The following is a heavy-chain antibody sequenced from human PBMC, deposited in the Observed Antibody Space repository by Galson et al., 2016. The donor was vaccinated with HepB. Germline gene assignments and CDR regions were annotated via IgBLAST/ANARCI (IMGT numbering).Heavy chain of an antibody. V-gene: IGHV1-69*13. Sequence: SVKVSCKASGGTFNNFAISWLRQAPGQGLEWMGGIIPIFRTANYAQKFQGRVTIIADESTSTAYMELSSLRSEDTAMYYCARGAVRGAIPYYFDYWGQGTLVTVSS. CDR1: GGTFNNFA. CDR3: ARGAVRGAIPYYFDY. CDR2: IIPIFRTA. J-gene: IGHJ4*02. D-gene: IGHD3-10*01.